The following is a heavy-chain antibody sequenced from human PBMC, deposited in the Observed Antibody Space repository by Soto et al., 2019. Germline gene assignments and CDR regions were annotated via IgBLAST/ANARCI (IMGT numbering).Heavy chain of an antibody. J-gene: IGHJ4*02. D-gene: IGHD6-13*01. Sequence: PSETLSLTCTVSGGSISSSSYYWGWIRQPPGKGLEWIGSIYYSGSTYYNPSLKSRVTISVDTSKNQFSLKLSSVTAADTAVYYCARHKTAGGIRWAAGPYYFDYWGQGTLVTVSS. CDR1: GGSISSSSYY. CDR2: IYYSGST. V-gene: IGHV4-39*01. CDR3: ARHKTAGGIRWAAGPYYFDY.